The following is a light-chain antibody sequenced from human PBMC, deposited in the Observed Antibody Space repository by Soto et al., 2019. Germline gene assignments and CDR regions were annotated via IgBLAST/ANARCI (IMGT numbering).Light chain of an antibody. V-gene: IGKV1-17*01. CDR2: AAS. CDR1: QDIRND. Sequence: DIQMTQSPSSLSASVGDRVTITCRASQDIRNDLDWYQQKPGKAPKRLIYAASSLQNGAPSRFRGSGYGTEFTLTISSLQPEDFATYYCLQRDTYSVGGGTKVEIK. CDR3: LQRDTYS. J-gene: IGKJ4*01.